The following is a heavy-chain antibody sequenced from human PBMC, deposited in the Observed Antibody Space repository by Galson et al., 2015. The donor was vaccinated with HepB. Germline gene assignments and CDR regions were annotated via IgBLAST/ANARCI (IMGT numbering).Heavy chain of an antibody. D-gene: IGHD3-3*01. CDR1: GYTFTSYG. Sequence: SVKVSCKASGYTFTSYGISWVRQAPGQGLEWMGWISAYNGNTNYAQKLQGRVTMTTDTSTSTAYMELRSLRSDDTAVYYCARDLGYYDFWSGYVYWGQGTLVTVSS. CDR3: ARDLGYYDFWSGYVY. CDR2: ISAYNGNT. V-gene: IGHV1-18*04. J-gene: IGHJ4*02.